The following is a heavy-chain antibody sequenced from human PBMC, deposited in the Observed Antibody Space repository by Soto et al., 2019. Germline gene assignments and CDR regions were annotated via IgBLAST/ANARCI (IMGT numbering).Heavy chain of an antibody. CDR2: IRSKANSYAT. CDR3: RDTVTTFGDY. D-gene: IGHD4-17*01. Sequence: GGSLRLSCAASGFTFSGSAMHWVRQASGKGLEWVGRIRSKANSYATAYAASVKGRFTISRDDSKNTAYLQMNSLKTEDTAVYYCRDTVTTFGDYWGQGTLVTVSS. V-gene: IGHV3-73*01. J-gene: IGHJ4*02. CDR1: GFTFSGSA.